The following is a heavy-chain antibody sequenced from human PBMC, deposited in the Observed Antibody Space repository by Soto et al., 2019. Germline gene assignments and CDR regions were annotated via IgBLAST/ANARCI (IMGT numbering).Heavy chain of an antibody. CDR2: ISGSGGST. V-gene: IGHV3-23*01. CDR1: GCTFSSYA. CDR3: AKNFTIFGVAALDV. Sequence: GWLRRAGAASGCTFSSYAMSWVRQAPGKGLEWVSAISGSGGSTYYADSVKGRFTISRDNSKNTLYLQMNSLRAEDTAVYYCAKNFTIFGVAALDVWGQGTTVTVSS. J-gene: IGHJ6*02. D-gene: IGHD3-3*01.